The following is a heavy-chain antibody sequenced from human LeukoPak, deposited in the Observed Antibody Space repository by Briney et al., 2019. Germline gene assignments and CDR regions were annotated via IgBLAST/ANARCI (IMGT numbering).Heavy chain of an antibody. CDR3: ARGDGTSYGLAY. CDR2: IIPILGIA. J-gene: IGHJ4*02. V-gene: IGHV1-69*04. Sequence: EASVKVSCKASGGTFSSYAISWVRQAPGQGLEWMGRIIPILGIANYAQKFQGRVTITADKSTSTAYMELSSLRSEDTAVYYCARGDGTSYGLAYWGQGTLVTVSS. D-gene: IGHD5-18*01. CDR1: GGTFSSYA.